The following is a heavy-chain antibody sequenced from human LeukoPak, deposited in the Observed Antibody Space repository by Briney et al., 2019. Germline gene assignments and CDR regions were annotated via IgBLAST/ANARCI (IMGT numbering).Heavy chain of an antibody. CDR1: GGSFSGYY. CDR2: MNHSGST. Sequence: PSETLSLTCAVYGGSFSGYYWSWIRQPPGKGLEWIGEMNHSGSTNYNPSLKSRVTISVDKSKNEFSLRLTSVTAADTAVYYCARGPLIDFWGQGTLVTVSS. CDR3: ARGPLIDF. J-gene: IGHJ4*02. V-gene: IGHV4-34*01.